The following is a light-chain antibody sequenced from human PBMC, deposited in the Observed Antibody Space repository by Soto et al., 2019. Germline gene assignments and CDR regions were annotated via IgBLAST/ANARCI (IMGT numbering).Light chain of an antibody. Sequence: QSVLTQPPSASGTPGQRVTISCSGSGSSIGTNTVNWYLQLPGTAPNLLIYGNNQRPSCVPVRCSGSKSGTSASLAISGLQSEAEAEYYCADWDGSLTNVLFGGGTKLTVL. V-gene: IGLV1-44*01. CDR3: ADWDGSLTNVL. J-gene: IGLJ2*01. CDR1: GSSIGTNT. CDR2: GNN.